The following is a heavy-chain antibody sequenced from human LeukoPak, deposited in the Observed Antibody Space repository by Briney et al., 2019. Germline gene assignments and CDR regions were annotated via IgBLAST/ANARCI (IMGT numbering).Heavy chain of an antibody. D-gene: IGHD5-12*01. CDR3: AREGPRESGYTADY. J-gene: IGHJ4*02. Sequence: PSETLSLTCTVSGGSIRSSTYYWGWIRQPPGKGLEWIGSIFYSGSTYYNPSLKSRVTISVDTSKNQFSLKVSSVTAADTAVYYCAREGPRESGYTADYWGQGTLVTVSP. CDR2: IFYSGST. CDR1: GGSIRSSTYY. V-gene: IGHV4-39*07.